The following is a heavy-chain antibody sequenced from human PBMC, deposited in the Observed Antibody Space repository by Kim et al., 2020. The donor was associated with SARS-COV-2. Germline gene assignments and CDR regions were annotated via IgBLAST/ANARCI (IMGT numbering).Heavy chain of an antibody. V-gene: IGHV3-23*01. Sequence: GGSLRLSCAASGFTFSNSPMSWVRQAPGKGLEWVSTIDGRGATTYYPGSVKGRFTISRDNSKNTLYLPMNNLRAEDTDVYFCAKSGQLDYWGQGTLVTVSS. CDR2: IDGRGATT. J-gene: IGHJ4*02. CDR3: AKSGQLDY. D-gene: IGHD5-12*01. CDR1: GFTFSNSP.